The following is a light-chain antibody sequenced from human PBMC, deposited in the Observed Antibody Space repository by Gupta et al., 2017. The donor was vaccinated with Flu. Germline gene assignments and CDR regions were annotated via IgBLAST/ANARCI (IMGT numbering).Light chain of an antibody. CDR2: GAS. CDR1: QSISNW. Sequence: PSSVSASVGDRVTISCRASQSISNWLAWYQQKPGKAPKVLISGASSLQGGVPSRFSGSGSGTDFTLTISRLQAEDFATYYCQQANSFPLTFGGGTKVEI. J-gene: IGKJ4*01. CDR3: QQANSFPLT. V-gene: IGKV1-12*01.